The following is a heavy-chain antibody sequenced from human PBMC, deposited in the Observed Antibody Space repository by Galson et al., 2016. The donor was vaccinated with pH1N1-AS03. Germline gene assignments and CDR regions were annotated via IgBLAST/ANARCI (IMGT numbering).Heavy chain of an antibody. D-gene: IGHD5-18*01. Sequence: SVKVSCKASGGTFSRSTISWVRQAPGHRLEWMGRIIPIFNTINYAQKLRGRVTMTVDESTSTAYMDLSSLRYEDSAIYYCCVSVTPSSFTDAFDIWGQGTTVTVSS. V-gene: IGHV1-69*13. CDR1: GGTFSRST. CDR3: CVSVTPSSFTDAFDI. CDR2: IIPIFNTI. J-gene: IGHJ3*02.